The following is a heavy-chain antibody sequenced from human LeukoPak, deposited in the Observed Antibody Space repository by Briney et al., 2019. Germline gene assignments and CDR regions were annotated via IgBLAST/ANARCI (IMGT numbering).Heavy chain of an antibody. CDR2: VSNSGAST. CDR3: AKDGSRRGLDY. CDR1: GVTLSSYA. Sequence: PGGSLRLSCAASGVTLSSYAMSWVRQAPGKGLEWVSTVSNSGASTYYADSVKGRFTISRDNSKNTLYLQIYSLRAEDTAVYYCAKDGSRRGLDYWGQGTLVTVSS. D-gene: IGHD3-10*01. V-gene: IGHV3-23*01. J-gene: IGHJ4*02.